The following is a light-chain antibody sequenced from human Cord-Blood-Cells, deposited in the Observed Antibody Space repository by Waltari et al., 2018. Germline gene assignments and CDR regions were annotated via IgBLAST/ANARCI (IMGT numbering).Light chain of an antibody. J-gene: IGKJ1*01. CDR2: AAS. CDR1: QGRSNY. V-gene: IGKV1-27*01. CDR3: QKYNSAPRT. Sequence: DIQMTQSPSSLSASVGDRGTITCRASQGRSNYLAWYQQTPGKVPKLRIYAASTLQSGVPSRFSGSGSGTDFTLTISSLQPEDVATYYCQKYNSAPRTFGQGTKVEIK.